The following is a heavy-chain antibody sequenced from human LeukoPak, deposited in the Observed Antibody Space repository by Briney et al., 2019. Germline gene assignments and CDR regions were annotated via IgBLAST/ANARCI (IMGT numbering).Heavy chain of an antibody. CDR1: GYTFTGYY. V-gene: IGHV1-2*02. D-gene: IGHD5-24*01. J-gene: IGHJ4*02. CDR3: ARDLGFRGDGYIDY. Sequence: ASVKVSCKASGYTFTGYYMHWVRQAPGKGLEGMGWINPNSGGTNYAQKFQGRVTMTRDTSISTAYMELSRLRSDDTAVYYCARDLGFRGDGYIDYWGQGTLVTVSS. CDR2: INPNSGGT.